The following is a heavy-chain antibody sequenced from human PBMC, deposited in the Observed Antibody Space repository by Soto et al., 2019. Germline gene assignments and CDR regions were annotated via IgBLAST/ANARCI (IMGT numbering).Heavy chain of an antibody. V-gene: IGHV3-21*01. Sequence: EVQLVESGGGLVKPGGSLRLSCAASGFTFSSYSMNWVRQAPGKGLEWVSSISSSSSYIYYADSVKGRFTISRDNAKNSLYLQMNSLRAEDTAVYYCVREREYGQWLALDYWGQGTLVTVSS. D-gene: IGHD6-19*01. CDR1: GFTFSSYS. CDR2: ISSSSSYI. J-gene: IGHJ4*02. CDR3: VREREYGQWLALDY.